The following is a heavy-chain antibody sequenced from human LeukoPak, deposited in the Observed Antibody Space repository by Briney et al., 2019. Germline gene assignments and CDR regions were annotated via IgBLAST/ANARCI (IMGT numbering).Heavy chain of an antibody. CDR2: IYYSGST. CDR3: ARHTAEGWLQLNDAFDI. V-gene: IGHV4-59*08. J-gene: IGHJ3*02. Sequence: PSETLSLTCTVSGGSISSYYWSWIRQPPGKGLEWIGYIYYSGSTNYNPSLKSRVTISVDTSKNQFSLKLSSVTAADTAVYYCARHTAEGWLQLNDAFDIWGQGTMVTVSS. CDR1: GGSISSYY. D-gene: IGHD5-24*01.